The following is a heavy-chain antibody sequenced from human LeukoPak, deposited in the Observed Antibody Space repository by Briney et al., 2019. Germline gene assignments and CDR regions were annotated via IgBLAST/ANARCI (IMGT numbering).Heavy chain of an antibody. D-gene: IGHD6-19*01. Sequence: SETLSLACAVYGGSFSGYYWSWIRQPPGKGLEWIGEINHSGSTNYNPSLKSRVTILLDTSKNQFSLKLSSVTAADTAVYYCVRDSAYSSGWYRFLDLWGRGTLVTVTS. V-gene: IGHV4-34*01. J-gene: IGHJ2*01. CDR3: VRDSAYSSGWYRFLDL. CDR1: GGSFSGYY. CDR2: INHSGST.